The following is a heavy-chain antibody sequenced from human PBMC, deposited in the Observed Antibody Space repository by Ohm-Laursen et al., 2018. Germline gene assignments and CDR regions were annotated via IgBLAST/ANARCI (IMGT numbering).Heavy chain of an antibody. Sequence: GSLRLSCTASGFTFSSYEMNWVRQAPGKGLEWVSYISSSGSTIYYADSVKGRLTISRDNAKNSLYLQMSGLRGEDTAVYYCARGAPFYGGFDYWGRGTLVTVSS. D-gene: IGHD4-17*01. J-gene: IGHJ4*02. V-gene: IGHV3-48*03. CDR2: ISSSGSTI. CDR3: ARGAPFYGGFDY. CDR1: GFTFSSYE.